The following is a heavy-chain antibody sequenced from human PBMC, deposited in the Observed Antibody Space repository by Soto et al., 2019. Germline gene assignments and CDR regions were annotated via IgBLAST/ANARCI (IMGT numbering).Heavy chain of an antibody. CDR3: ARDTNFESFDP. Sequence: SETLSLTCTVSGGSISWGAYYWSWIRPHPGKGLEWIGYIFYTGSTFYNPSLKSRVAISVDTSKNQFSLKLSSVTAADTAVYYCARDTNFESFDPWGQGTLVTVSS. V-gene: IGHV4-30-4*02. CDR2: IFYTGST. D-gene: IGHD7-27*01. CDR1: GGSISWGAYY. J-gene: IGHJ5*02.